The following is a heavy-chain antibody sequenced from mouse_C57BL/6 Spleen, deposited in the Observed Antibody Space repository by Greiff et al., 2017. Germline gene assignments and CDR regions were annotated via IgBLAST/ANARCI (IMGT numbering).Heavy chain of an antibody. J-gene: IGHJ4*01. Sequence: QVQLQQPGTELVKPGASVKLSCKASGYTFTSYWMHWVKQRPGQGLEWIGNINPSNGGTNYNEKFKSKATLTVDKSSSTAYMQLSSLTSEDSAVYYFARERVDGNLYWALDYWGQGTSVTVSS. CDR3: ARERVDGNLYWALDY. CDR2: INPSNGGT. CDR1: GYTFTSYW. V-gene: IGHV1-53*01. D-gene: IGHD2-1*01.